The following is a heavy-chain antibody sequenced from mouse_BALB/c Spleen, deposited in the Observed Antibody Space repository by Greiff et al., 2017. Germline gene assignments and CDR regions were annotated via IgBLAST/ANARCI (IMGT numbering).Heavy chain of an antibody. CDR2: ISSGSSTI. Sequence: DVHLVESGGGLVQPGGSRKLSCAASGFTFSSFGMHWVRQAPEKGLEWVAYISSGSSTIYYADTVKGRFTISRDNPKNTLFLQMTSLRSEDTAMYYCARNYRYDGRYYYAMDYWGQGTSVTVSS. CDR3: ARNYRYDGRYYYAMDY. J-gene: IGHJ4*01. V-gene: IGHV5-17*02. CDR1: GFTFSSFG. D-gene: IGHD2-14*01.